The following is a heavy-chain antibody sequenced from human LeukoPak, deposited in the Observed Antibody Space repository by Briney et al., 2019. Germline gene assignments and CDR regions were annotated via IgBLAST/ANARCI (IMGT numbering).Heavy chain of an antibody. J-gene: IGHJ6*03. CDR1: GFTFSSYW. V-gene: IGHV3-7*03. Sequence: GGSLRLSCAASGFTFSSYWMSWVRQAPGKGLEWVANIKQDGSEKYYVDSVKGRFTISRDNAKNSVYLQMNRLRAEDTDVYYCARVRREMKRSLGRTTEYSYYYYMDVWGKGTTVTVSS. D-gene: IGHD1/OR15-1a*01. CDR2: IKQDGSEK. CDR3: ARVRREMKRSLGRTTEYSYYYYMDV.